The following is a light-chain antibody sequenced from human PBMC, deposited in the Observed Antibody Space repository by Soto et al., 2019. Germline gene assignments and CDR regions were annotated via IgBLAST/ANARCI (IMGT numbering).Light chain of an antibody. J-gene: IGKJ1*01. CDR1: QSLINY. V-gene: IGKV3-11*01. Sequence: EIMLTQSPATLSLSPGERSTLSCRASQSLINYLAWYQQKPGQAPRLLIYDASSRATGIPARFSGSGSGTDFTLTIASLEPEDFAVYYCQHRSNSWTFGQGTKVDIK. CDR2: DAS. CDR3: QHRSNSWT.